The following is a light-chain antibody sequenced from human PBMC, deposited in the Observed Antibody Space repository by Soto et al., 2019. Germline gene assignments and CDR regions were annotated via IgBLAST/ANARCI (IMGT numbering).Light chain of an antibody. CDR1: QSISSY. J-gene: IGKJ1*01. Sequence: DIQMTQSPSSLSASVGDGVTITCRASQSISSYLNWYQQKPGKAPKLLIYAASSLQSGVPSRFSGGGSGTEFTLTINNLQPDDLATYICQQYKSYSTFGRGTKVDIK. CDR2: AAS. V-gene: IGKV1-39*01. CDR3: QQYKSYST.